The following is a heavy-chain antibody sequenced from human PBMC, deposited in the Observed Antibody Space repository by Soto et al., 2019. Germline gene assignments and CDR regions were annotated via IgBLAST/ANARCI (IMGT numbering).Heavy chain of an antibody. V-gene: IGHV4-30-4*01. CDR3: ASERPPGGYYGMDV. CDR2: IYYSGST. Sequence: SETLSLTCTVSGGSISSGDEYWSWIRQPPGKGLEWIGYIYYSGSTYYNPSLKSRVTISVDTSKNQFSLKLSSVTAADTAVYYCASERPPGGYYGMDVWGQGTTVT. D-gene: IGHD3-16*01. J-gene: IGHJ6*02. CDR1: GGSISSGDEY.